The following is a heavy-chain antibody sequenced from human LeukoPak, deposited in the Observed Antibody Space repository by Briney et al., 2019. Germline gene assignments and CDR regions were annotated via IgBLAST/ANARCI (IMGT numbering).Heavy chain of an antibody. CDR3: ASLGRGYSGYDPRFVP. CDR2: ISSSGSTI. Sequence: GGSLRLSCAASGFTFSSYEMNWVRQAPGKGLEWVSYISSSGSTIYYADSVKGRFTISRDNAKNSLYLQMNSLRAEDTAVYYCASLGRGYSGYDPRFVPWGQGTLVTVSS. J-gene: IGHJ5*02. CDR1: GFTFSSYE. V-gene: IGHV3-48*03. D-gene: IGHD5-12*01.